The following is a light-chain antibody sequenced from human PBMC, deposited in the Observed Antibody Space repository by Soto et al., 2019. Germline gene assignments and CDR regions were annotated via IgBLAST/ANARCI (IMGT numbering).Light chain of an antibody. CDR2: AAS. Sequence: DIQMTQSPSSLSASVGDRVTITCRASQSLSTYLNWYQQKPGKAPKLLIYAASSLQSGVPSRFSGSGSGTDFTLTISSLQPDDFATYCGQQSYSTLTFGPGTKVDIK. J-gene: IGKJ3*01. CDR3: QQSYSTLT. V-gene: IGKV1-39*01. CDR1: QSLSTY.